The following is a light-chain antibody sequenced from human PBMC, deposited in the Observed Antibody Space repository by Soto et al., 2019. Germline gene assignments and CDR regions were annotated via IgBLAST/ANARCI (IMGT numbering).Light chain of an antibody. CDR3: AAWDDSLDGPV. J-gene: IGLJ2*01. Sequence: QSVLTQPPSASGTPGQRVTIACSGSSSNIGTNTVNWYQQLPGTAPKLLIYRNTQRPSGVPDRFSGSKSGTSASLAISGLRSEDEAYYYCAAWDDSLDGPVFGGGTQLTVL. CDR2: RNT. CDR1: SSNIGTNT. V-gene: IGLV1-44*01.